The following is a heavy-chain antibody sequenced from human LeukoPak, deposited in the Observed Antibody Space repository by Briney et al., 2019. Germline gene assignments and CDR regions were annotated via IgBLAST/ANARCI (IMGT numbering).Heavy chain of an antibody. CDR2: ISYDGSNK. D-gene: IGHD4-17*01. J-gene: IGHJ5*02. CDR3: AKDRSASVIDP. CDR1: GFSFSSYG. V-gene: IGHV3-30*18. Sequence: GGSLRLSCAASGFSFSSYGMHWVRQAPGKGLEWVAVISYDGSNKYYADSVKGRFTISRDNSKNTLYLQMNSLRAEDTAVYYCAKDRSASVIDPWGQGTLVTVSS.